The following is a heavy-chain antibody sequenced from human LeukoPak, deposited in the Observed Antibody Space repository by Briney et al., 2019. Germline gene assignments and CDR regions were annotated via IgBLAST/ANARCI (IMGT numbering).Heavy chain of an antibody. V-gene: IGHV3-23*01. D-gene: IGHD3-16*01. CDR3: AKDGVKGGTPRRYYYYYMDV. CDR1: GFTFSSYG. J-gene: IGHJ6*03. Sequence: GGSLRLSCAASGFTFSSYGMSWVRQAPGKGLEWVSAISGSGGSTYYADSVKGRFTISRDNSKNTLYLQMNSLRAEDTAVYYCAKDGVKGGTPRRYYYYYMDVWGKGTTVTISS. CDR2: ISGSGGST.